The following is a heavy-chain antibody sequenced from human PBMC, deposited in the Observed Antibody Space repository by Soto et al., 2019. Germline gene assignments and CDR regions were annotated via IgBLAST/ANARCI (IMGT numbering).Heavy chain of an antibody. J-gene: IGHJ4*02. D-gene: IGHD5-12*01. V-gene: IGHV2-5*02. CDR1: GFSLSTSGVG. CDR2: IYWDDDK. Sequence: QITLKESGLPLVKPTQTLTLTCTFSGFSLSTSGVGVGWIRQPPGKALEWLTLIYWDDDKRYSPSLKSRLTITQDTSKNQVVLTMTNMDPVDTATYSCAHKKAWLRGSVYFDYWGQGVLVTVSS. CDR3: AHKKAWLRGSVYFDY.